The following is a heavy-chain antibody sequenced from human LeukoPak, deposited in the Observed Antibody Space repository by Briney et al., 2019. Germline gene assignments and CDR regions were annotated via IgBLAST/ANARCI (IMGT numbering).Heavy chain of an antibody. Sequence: GESLKISCKGSGYSFNMFWIAWVRQMPGKGLEWMGIIYPGDSETRYSPSFQGQVTISADKSISTAYLQWSSLKASDSAMYYCVRLGGYSYGPYYMDVWDKGTTVTVSS. D-gene: IGHD5-18*01. CDR3: VRLGGYSYGPYYMDV. CDR2: IYPGDSET. V-gene: IGHV5-51*01. CDR1: GYSFNMFW. J-gene: IGHJ6*03.